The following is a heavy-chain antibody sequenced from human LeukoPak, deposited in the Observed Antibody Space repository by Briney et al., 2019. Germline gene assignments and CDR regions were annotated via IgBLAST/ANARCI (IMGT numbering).Heavy chain of an antibody. CDR3: ASGWGDYGGFDH. J-gene: IGHJ5*02. D-gene: IGHD4-17*01. CDR2: INSGGSST. Sequence: PGGSLRLSCAASGFTFSSYWMHWVRHAPGKGLVWVSRINSGGSSTSYADSVKGRFTISRDNAKNTLYLQMNSLRAEDTAVYYCASGWGDYGGFDHWGQGTLVTVSS. CDR1: GFTFSSYW. V-gene: IGHV3-74*01.